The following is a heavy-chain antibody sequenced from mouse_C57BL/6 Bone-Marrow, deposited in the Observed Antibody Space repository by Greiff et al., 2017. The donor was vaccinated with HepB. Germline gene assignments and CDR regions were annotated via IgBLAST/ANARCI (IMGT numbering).Heavy chain of an antibody. Sequence: EVKLQESGPGLVKPSQSLSLTCSVTGYSITSGYYWNWIRQFPGNKLEWMGYISYDGSNNYNPSLKNRISITRDTSKNQFFLKLNSVTTEDTATYYCARDPIYYGSSYAMDYWGQGTSVTVSS. CDR3: ARDPIYYGSSYAMDY. CDR2: ISYDGSN. D-gene: IGHD1-1*01. CDR1: GYSITSGYY. V-gene: IGHV3-6*01. J-gene: IGHJ4*01.